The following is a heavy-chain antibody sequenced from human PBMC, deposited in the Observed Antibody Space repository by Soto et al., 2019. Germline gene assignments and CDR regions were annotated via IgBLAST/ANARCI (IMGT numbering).Heavy chain of an antibody. J-gene: IGHJ6*02. CDR2: ISYDGSNK. CDR3: ARVVSGSIPYYYGMDV. CDR1: GFTFSSYA. V-gene: IGHV3-30-3*01. D-gene: IGHD3-10*01. Sequence: GGSLRLSCAASGFTFSSYAMHWVRQAPGKGLEWVAVISYDGSNKYYADSVKGRFTIPRDNSKNTLYLQMNSLRAEDTAVYYCARVVSGSIPYYYGMDVWGQGTTVTVSS.